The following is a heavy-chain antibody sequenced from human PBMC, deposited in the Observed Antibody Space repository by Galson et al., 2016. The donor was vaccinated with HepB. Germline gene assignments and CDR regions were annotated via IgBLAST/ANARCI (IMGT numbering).Heavy chain of an antibody. CDR2: IYSGESI. V-gene: IGHV4-39*02. Sequence: GGSLRSRNYYWGWIRQPPGKGLEWIGSIYSGESIYYNPSLKGRVTISRDNAKNSLYLQINSLRAEDTAVYYCAREDFYRLDVWGQGTTVTVSS. CDR3: AREDFYRLDV. CDR1: GGSLRSRNYY. J-gene: IGHJ6*02. D-gene: IGHD2/OR15-2a*01.